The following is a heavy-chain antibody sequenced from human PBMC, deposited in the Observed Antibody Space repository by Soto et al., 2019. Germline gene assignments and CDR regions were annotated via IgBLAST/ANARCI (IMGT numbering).Heavy chain of an antibody. V-gene: IGHV4-31*03. CDR2: ISHSGST. Sequence: QVQLQESGPGLVKPSQTLSLTYTVSGGSISSAAYYWSWIRQHPGKGLEWIGYISHSGSTYYTPSLKSRVIISADTSKNQFSVNLTSVTAADTAVYYCAREYTYGSNFFDCWGQGAVVTISS. J-gene: IGHJ4*02. CDR1: GGSISSAAYY. CDR3: AREYTYGSNFFDC. D-gene: IGHD5-18*01.